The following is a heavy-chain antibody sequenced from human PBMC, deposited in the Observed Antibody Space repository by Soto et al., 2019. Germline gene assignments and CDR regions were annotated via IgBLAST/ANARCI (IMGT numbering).Heavy chain of an antibody. CDR3: TTGWSRYYHLKDV. CDR2: IKSKTDGGTT. D-gene: IGHD2-15*01. J-gene: IGHJ6*03. V-gene: IGHV3-15*01. CDR1: GFTFSNAW. Sequence: GGSLRLSCAASGFTFSNAWMSWVRQAPGKGLEWVGRIKSKTDGGTTDYAAPVKGRFTISRDDSKNTLYLQMNSLKTEDTAVYFCTTGWSRYYHLKDVWGKGTTVTVSS.